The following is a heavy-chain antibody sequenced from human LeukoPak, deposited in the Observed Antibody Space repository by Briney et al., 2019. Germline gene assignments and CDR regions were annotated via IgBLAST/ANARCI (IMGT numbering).Heavy chain of an antibody. D-gene: IGHD3-10*01. CDR2: INPNSGGT. V-gene: IGHV1-2*02. J-gene: IGHJ4*02. CDR3: ARVNKPVWFGELSDPYYFDY. CDR1: AYTFTGYY. Sequence: ASVKVSCKASAYTFTGYYMHWVRQAPGQGLEWMGWINPNSGGTNYAQKFQGRVTMTRDTSISTAYMELSRMRSDDTAVYYCARVNKPVWFGELSDPYYFDYWGQGTLVTVSS.